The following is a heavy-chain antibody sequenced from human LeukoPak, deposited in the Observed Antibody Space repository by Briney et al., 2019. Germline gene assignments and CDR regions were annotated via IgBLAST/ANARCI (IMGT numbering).Heavy chain of an antibody. CDR1: GFTFSSYW. V-gene: IGHV3-7*01. CDR2: IKQDGSEK. J-gene: IGHJ4*02. Sequence: PGGSLRLSCAASGFTFSSYWMSWVRQAPGKGLEWVANIKQDGSEKYYVDSVKGRFTISRDNAKNSLYVQMNSLRAEDTAVYYCAGGDDSSPNRPIDYWGQGTLVTVSS. D-gene: IGHD3-22*01. CDR3: AGGDDSSPNRPIDY.